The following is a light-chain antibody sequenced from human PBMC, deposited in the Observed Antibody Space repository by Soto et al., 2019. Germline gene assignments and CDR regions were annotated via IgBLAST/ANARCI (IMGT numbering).Light chain of an antibody. CDR1: SSDVDGYNY. CDR3: SSYTSSSTYV. J-gene: IGLJ1*01. V-gene: IGLV2-14*01. CDR2: DVS. Sequence: QSVLTQPASVSGSPGQSITISCTGTSSDVDGYNYISWYQQNPGKAPKLMIYDVSNRPSGVFNRFSGSKSGNTSSLTISVLQADDEADYYCSSYTSSSTYVFGTGTKVTVL.